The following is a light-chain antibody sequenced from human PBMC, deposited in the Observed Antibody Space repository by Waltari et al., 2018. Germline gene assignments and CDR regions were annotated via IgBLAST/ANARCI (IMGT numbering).Light chain of an antibody. J-gene: IGKJ4*01. CDR3: QQRSNWPPLLT. Sequence: ELVLTQSPATLSLSPGERATLSCRASQSVSSYLAWYQQKPGQAPRLLIYDTPNRATGIPARFSGSGSGTDFTLTISSLEPEDFAVYYCQQRSNWPPLLTFGGGTKVEIK. CDR2: DTP. CDR1: QSVSSY. V-gene: IGKV3-11*01.